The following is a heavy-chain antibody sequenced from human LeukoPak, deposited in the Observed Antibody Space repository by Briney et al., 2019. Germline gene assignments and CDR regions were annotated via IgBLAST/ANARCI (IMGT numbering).Heavy chain of an antibody. V-gene: IGHV3-74*03. CDR3: TRESGGASAGHDY. CDR1: GFTFSDYW. Sequence: PGGSLRLSCAAPGFTFSDYWMQWVRQAPGKGLVWVSRIKSDGSRITYADSVKGRFTISRDNTKSTLYLQMNSLREEDTAVYYCTRESGGASAGHDYWGQGTLVAVSS. D-gene: IGHD4/OR15-4a*01. CDR2: IKSDGSRI. J-gene: IGHJ4*02.